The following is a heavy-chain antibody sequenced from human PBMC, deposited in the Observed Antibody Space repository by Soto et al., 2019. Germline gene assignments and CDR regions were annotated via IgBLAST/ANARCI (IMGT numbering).Heavy chain of an antibody. Sequence: RASVKVSCKASGVTFSSYAISWVRQAPGQGLEWMGGIIPIFGTANYAQKFQGRVTITADESTSTAYMELSSLRSEDTAVYYCARVTLRAKDAFDIWGQGTMVTVSS. CDR1: GVTFSSYA. V-gene: IGHV1-69*13. CDR2: IIPIFGTA. CDR3: ARVTLRAKDAFDI. J-gene: IGHJ3*02.